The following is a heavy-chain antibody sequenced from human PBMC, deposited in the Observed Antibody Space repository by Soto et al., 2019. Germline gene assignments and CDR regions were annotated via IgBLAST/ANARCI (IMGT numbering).Heavy chain of an antibody. J-gene: IGHJ4*02. Sequence: SETLSLTCTASGGSISSYYWSWIRQPPGKGLEWIGYIYYSGSTNYNPSLKSRVTISLDKSKNQFSLKLNSVTAADSAVYFCARLEGLATISYYFDFWGPGALVTVSS. CDR1: GGSISSYY. CDR2: IYYSGST. D-gene: IGHD3-9*01. CDR3: ARLEGLATISYYFDF. V-gene: IGHV4-59*08.